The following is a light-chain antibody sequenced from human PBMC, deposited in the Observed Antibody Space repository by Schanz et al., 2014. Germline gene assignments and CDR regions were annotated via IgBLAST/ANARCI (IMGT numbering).Light chain of an antibody. CDR3: SSYTSSSTWV. CDR2: DVT. CDR1: SSDVGGYNR. V-gene: IGLV2-18*02. J-gene: IGLJ3*02. Sequence: QSALTQPPSVSGSPGQSVTISCTGTSSDVGGYNRVSWYQQPPGTAPKLMIYDVTNRPSGVTDRFSGSKSGSTASLTISGLRAEDEADYYCSSYTSSSTWVFGGGTKLTVL.